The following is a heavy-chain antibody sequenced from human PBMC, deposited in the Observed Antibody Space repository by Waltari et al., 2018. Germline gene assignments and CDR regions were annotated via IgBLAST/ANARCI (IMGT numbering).Heavy chain of an antibody. CDR1: GGSFSGYY. D-gene: IGHD2-21*02. J-gene: IGHJ4*02. CDR2: INHSGST. Sequence: QVQLQQWGAGLLKPSETLSLTCAVYGGSFSGYYWSWIRPPPGKGLEWLGEINHSGSTNYNPSLKSRVTISVDTSKNQFSLKLSSVTAADTAVYYCARDWAGGGNSPFDYWGQGTLVTVSS. V-gene: IGHV4-34*01. CDR3: ARDWAGGGNSPFDY.